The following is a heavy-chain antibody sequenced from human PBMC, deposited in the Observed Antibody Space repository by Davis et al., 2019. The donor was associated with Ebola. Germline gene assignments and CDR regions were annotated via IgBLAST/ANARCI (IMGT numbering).Heavy chain of an antibody. D-gene: IGHD5-18*01. CDR3: ARGWLRGGMDV. Sequence: PSETLSLTCALSGVSVSSGGWNWIRLSPSRGHEWLGRTYYNSKWYNDYAVSVKSRITINPDTSKNQFSLQLNSVTPEDTALYYCARGWLRGGMDVWGEGTTVTV. CDR2: TYYNSKWYN. CDR1: GVSVSSGG. J-gene: IGHJ6*02. V-gene: IGHV6-1*01.